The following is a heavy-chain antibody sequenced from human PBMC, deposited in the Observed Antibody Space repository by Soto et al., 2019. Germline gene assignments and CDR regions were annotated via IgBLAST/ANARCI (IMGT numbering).Heavy chain of an antibody. CDR3: ARSLSCSSTSCYAFDI. CDR1: GYTFTSYY. D-gene: IGHD2-2*01. CDR2: INPSGGST. Sequence: ASVKVSCKASGYTFTSYYMHWVRQAPGQGLEWMGIINPSGGSTSYAQKFQGRVTMTRDTSTSTVYMELSSLRSEDTAVYYCARSLSCSSTSCYAFDIWGQGTMVTVSS. V-gene: IGHV1-46*03. J-gene: IGHJ3*02.